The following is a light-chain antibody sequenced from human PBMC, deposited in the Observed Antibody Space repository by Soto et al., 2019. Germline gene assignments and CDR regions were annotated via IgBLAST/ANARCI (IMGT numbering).Light chain of an antibody. CDR1: QSVSSY. V-gene: IGKV3-11*01. J-gene: IGKJ5*01. Sequence: EIVLTQSPATLSLSPGDRATLSCRASQSVSSYLLWYQQKPGQAPRLLIYDASNRATGIPARFSGSGSETDFTLTISSLEPEEFAVYDCQHRMNWPLTFGQGTRLEIK. CDR3: QHRMNWPLT. CDR2: DAS.